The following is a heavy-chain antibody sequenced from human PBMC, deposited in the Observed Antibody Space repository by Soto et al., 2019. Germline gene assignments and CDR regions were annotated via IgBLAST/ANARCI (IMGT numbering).Heavy chain of an antibody. D-gene: IGHD3-3*01. J-gene: IGHJ4*02. V-gene: IGHV4-31*03. CDR2: IDSSGST. Sequence: SETLSLTCTVSGAYVSATGYYWSWIRQSPGKGLEWIGYIDSSGSTYYNPSLESRLSLSVDTSKNQFSLSLTSVTAADTAIYYCARVQRFCPARWGQGTLVT. CDR1: GAYVSATGYY. CDR3: ARVQRFCPAR.